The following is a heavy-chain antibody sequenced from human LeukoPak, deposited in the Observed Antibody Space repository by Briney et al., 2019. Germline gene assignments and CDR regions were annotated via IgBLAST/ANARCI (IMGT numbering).Heavy chain of an antibody. CDR2: IYPGDSNT. V-gene: IGHV5-51*01. J-gene: IGHJ6*03. CDR1: GYSFTNYW. D-gene: IGHD2-2*01. Sequence: GESLKISCKGSGYSFTNYWIGWERQLPGKGLEWMGIIYPGDSNTRYSPSFQGQVTISADKAITTAYLQWSSLKASDTAMYYCARGPYCSSTSCYSPYYSYYMDVWGKGTTVTVS. CDR3: ARGPYCSSTSCYSPYYSYYMDV.